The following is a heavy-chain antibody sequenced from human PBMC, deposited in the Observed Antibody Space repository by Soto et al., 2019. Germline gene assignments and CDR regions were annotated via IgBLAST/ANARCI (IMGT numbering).Heavy chain of an antibody. CDR3: TKQHNTGSYFEH. J-gene: IGHJ4*02. Sequence: PGGSLRLSCAASGFRFTSYGMHWVRQAPGKGLEWVAVMSADGSEKHYADSVQGRFTISRDTSKNTLYLQMNSLRDEDTAVYFCTKQHNTGSYFEHWGQGALVTVSS. CDR1: GFRFTSYG. D-gene: IGHD1-1*01. V-gene: IGHV3-30*18. CDR2: MSADGSEK.